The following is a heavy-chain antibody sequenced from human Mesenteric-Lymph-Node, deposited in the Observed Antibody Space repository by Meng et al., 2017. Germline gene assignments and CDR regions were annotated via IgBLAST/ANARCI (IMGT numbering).Heavy chain of an antibody. CDR2: IIHGGSP. CDR1: GGSLSGAY. CDR3: ARRPTGIDY. D-gene: IGHD2-8*02. Sequence: QVQLQPWGAGLLKPSETLSLTCAVYGGSLSGAYWNWIRQPPGKGLEWIGEIIHGGSPSYNPSLKSRVTISIDTSKNQLSLMLSFVTAADTAVYYCARRPTGIDYWGQGTLVTVSS. V-gene: IGHV4-34*02. J-gene: IGHJ4*02.